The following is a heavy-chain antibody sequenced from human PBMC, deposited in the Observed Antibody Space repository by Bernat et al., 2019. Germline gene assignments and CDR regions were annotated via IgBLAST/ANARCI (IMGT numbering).Heavy chain of an antibody. Sequence: VQLVESGGGLVQPGGSLRLSCAASGFTFSSYSMNWVRQAPGKGLQWVSYISSSSSTMYYADSVKGRFTISRDNAKNSLYLQMNSLRPEDTAVYYCARGSGLKDWGQGTLVTVSS. CDR3: ARGSGLKD. CDR1: GFTFSSYS. D-gene: IGHD1-26*01. V-gene: IGHV3-48*01. CDR2: ISSSSSTM. J-gene: IGHJ4*02.